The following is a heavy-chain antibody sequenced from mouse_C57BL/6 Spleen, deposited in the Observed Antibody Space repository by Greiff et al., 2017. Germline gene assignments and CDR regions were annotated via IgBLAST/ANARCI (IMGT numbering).Heavy chain of an antibody. J-gene: IGHJ4*01. CDR3: ARDYEYDGYAREH. CDR1: GYAFSSSW. Sequence: QVQLQQSGPELVKPGASVKISCKASGYAFSSSWMNWVKQRPGKGLEWIGRIYPGDGDTNYNGKFKGKATLTADKSSSTAYMQLSSLTSEDSAVXFGARDYEYDGYAREHWGQGSSVTVSS. D-gene: IGHD2-4*01. CDR2: IYPGDGDT. V-gene: IGHV1-82*01.